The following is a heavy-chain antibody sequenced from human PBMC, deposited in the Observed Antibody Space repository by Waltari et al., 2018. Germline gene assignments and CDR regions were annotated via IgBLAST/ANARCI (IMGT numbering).Heavy chain of an antibody. CDR2: RWYDGSNK. CDR3: ARDFSSTGSFDY. V-gene: IGHV3-33*01. Sequence: QVQLVESGGGVVQPGRSLRLSCAASGFTFSSYGMHWVRQAPGKGLEWVAFRWYDGSNKYYADSVKGRFTISRDNSKNTLYLQMNSLRAEDTAVYYCARDFSSTGSFDYWGQGTLVTVSS. CDR1: GFTFSSYG. J-gene: IGHJ4*02. D-gene: IGHD2-2*01.